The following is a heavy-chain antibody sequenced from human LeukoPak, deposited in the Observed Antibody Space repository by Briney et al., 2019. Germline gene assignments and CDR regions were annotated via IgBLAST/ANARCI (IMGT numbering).Heavy chain of an antibody. J-gene: IGHJ6*02. CDR2: IYYSGST. D-gene: IGHD2-2*01. Sequence: SETLSLTCTVSGGSISSGGYYWSWICQHPGKGLEWIGYIYYSGSTYYNPSLKSRVTISVDTSKNQFSLKLSSVTAADTAVYYCARDSRGCSSTSCYSYGMDVWGQGTTVTVSS. V-gene: IGHV4-31*03. CDR1: GGSISSGGYY. CDR3: ARDSRGCSSTSCYSYGMDV.